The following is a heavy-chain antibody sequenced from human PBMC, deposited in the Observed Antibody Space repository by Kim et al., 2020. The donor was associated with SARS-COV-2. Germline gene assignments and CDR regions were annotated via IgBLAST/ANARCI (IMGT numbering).Heavy chain of an antibody. Sequence: GGSLRLSCAASGFTFSSYSMNWVRQAPGKGLEWVSYISSSSSTIYYADSVKGRFTISRDNAKNSLYLQMNSLRDEDTAVYYCARGQPGGTIVVVVAVDYWGQGTLVTVSS. D-gene: IGHD2-15*01. CDR3: ARGQPGGTIVVVVAVDY. J-gene: IGHJ4*02. CDR2: ISSSSSTI. V-gene: IGHV3-48*02. CDR1: GFTFSSYS.